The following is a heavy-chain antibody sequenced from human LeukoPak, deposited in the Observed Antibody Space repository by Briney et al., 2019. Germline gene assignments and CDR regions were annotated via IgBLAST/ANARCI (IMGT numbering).Heavy chain of an antibody. Sequence: SETLSLTCTVSGGSISNYYWSWIRQPPGKGLEWIGNIYYSGSTTYNPSLKSRVTMSVDTSKNQFSLKLNSVTAADTAVYFCARDHHGSSYWGQGTLVAVSS. V-gene: IGHV4-59*01. CDR2: IYYSGST. D-gene: IGHD6-13*01. CDR3: ARDHHGSSY. J-gene: IGHJ4*02. CDR1: GGSISNYY.